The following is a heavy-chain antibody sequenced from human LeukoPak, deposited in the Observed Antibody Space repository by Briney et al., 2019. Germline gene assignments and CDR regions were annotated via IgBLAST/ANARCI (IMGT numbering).Heavy chain of an antibody. J-gene: IGHJ4*02. CDR2: ISSSGSYI. V-gene: IGHV3-21*06. D-gene: IGHD6-19*01. CDR3: ARLQWLQTGRDFLDY. CDR1: GFTFSSYA. Sequence: PGGSLRLSCAASGFTFSSYAIQWVRQAPGKGPEWVSSISSSGSYIYYADSVKGRFTISRDNAKNSLDLQMNSLRVEDTAVYYCARLQWLQTGRDFLDYWGQGTLVTVSS.